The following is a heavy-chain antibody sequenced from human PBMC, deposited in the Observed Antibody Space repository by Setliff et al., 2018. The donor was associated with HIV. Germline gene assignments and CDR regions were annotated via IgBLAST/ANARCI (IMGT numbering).Heavy chain of an antibody. Sequence: SETLSLTCTVSGGSIDSTSYYWSWIRQPPGKGLEWIATVYYSGSTYDNPSLKSRVTMSVDTSKNQFSLKLTAVTAADTAIYYCARTSSKFYAGNGMDVWGKGTTVTVSS. CDR1: GGSIDSTSYY. CDR3: ARTSSKFYAGNGMDV. J-gene: IGHJ6*04. CDR2: VYYSGST. D-gene: IGHD6-13*01. V-gene: IGHV4-39*07.